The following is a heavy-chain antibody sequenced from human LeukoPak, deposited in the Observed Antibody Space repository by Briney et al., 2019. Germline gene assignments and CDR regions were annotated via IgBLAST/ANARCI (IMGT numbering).Heavy chain of an antibody. CDR2: INPNSGGT. CDR1: GYTFTGYY. D-gene: IGHD3-10*01. V-gene: IGHV1-2*04. Sequence: ASVKVSCKASGYTFTGYYMHWVRQAPGQGLEWIGWINPNSGGTNYAQKFQGWVTMTRDTSISTAYMELSRLRSDDTAVYYCARGSMVRGPRIMDVWGKGTTVTVSS. J-gene: IGHJ6*04. CDR3: ARGSMVRGPRIMDV.